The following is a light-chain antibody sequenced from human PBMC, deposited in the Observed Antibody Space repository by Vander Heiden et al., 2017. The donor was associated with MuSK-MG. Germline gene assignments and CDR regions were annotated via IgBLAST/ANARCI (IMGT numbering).Light chain of an antibody. CDR3: QQLNSYPYT. V-gene: IGKV1-9*01. CDR2: AAS. J-gene: IGKJ2*01. Sequence: DNQLTQSPSFLSASVGDRVTITCRASQGISSYLAWYQQKPGKAPKLLIYAASTLQSGVPSSFSGSGSGTEFTLTISSLQPEDFATYYCQQLNSYPYTFGQGTKLEIK. CDR1: QGISSY.